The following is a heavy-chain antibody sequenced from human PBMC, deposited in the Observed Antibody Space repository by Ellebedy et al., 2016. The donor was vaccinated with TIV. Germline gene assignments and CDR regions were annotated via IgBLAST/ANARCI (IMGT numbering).Heavy chain of an antibody. V-gene: IGHV4-39*01. J-gene: IGHJ2*01. CDR3: ARNRVIFTFEKSYFDL. D-gene: IGHD3-16*01. CDR2: IYSTGST. CDR1: GGSLRNYPAS. Sequence: SETLSLTCTVSGGSLRNYPASWGWIRQSPGKGLEWIGTIYSTGSTYYNPSLPSRVTISVDTSKNQFSLKLRSVTAADTAMYYFARNRVIFTFEKSYFDLWGRGTLVTVSS.